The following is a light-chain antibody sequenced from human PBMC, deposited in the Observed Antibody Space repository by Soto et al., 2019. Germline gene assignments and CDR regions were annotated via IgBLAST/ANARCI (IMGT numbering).Light chain of an antibody. CDR1: SSDVGGYNY. J-gene: IGLJ1*01. CDR3: SSYTGSDTPYV. V-gene: IGLV2-14*01. Sequence: QSALTQPASVSGSPGQSITISCTGTSSDVGGYNYVSWYQQHPDKAPKLMIYVVSNRPSGVSNRFSGSKSGNTASLTISGLPDEDDDDYYCSSYTGSDTPYVFGSGTKVTVL. CDR2: VVS.